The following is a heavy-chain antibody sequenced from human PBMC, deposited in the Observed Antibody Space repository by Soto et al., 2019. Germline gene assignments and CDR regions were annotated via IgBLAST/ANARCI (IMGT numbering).Heavy chain of an antibody. Sequence: SETLSLTCTVSGGSIDSYYWSWVRQPAGKGLEWIGRIYVSGIIDYNPSLKSRVTMSADTSKNQLSLNLKSVTAADTAVYYCARAAKFGDLYYWGQGTPVTAPQ. CDR1: GGSIDSYY. J-gene: IGHJ4*02. CDR2: IYVSGII. D-gene: IGHD3-10*02. V-gene: IGHV4-4*07. CDR3: ARAAKFGDLYY.